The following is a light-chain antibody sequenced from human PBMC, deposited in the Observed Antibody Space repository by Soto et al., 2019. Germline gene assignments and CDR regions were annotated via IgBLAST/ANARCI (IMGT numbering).Light chain of an antibody. CDR2: DAS. J-gene: IGKJ2*01. Sequence: EIVLTQSPATLSLSPGARATLSCRASQSVRTSLAWYQQKPGQAPRLLIYDASNRATGIPARFSGSGSGTDFTLTISSLEPEDFDVYFCQQRGNWPPFTFGQGTKLEIK. V-gene: IGKV3-11*01. CDR1: QSVRTS. CDR3: QQRGNWPPFT.